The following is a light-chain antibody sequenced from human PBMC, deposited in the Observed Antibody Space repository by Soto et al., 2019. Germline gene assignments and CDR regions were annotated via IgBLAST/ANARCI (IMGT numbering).Light chain of an antibody. J-gene: IGLJ2*01. V-gene: IGLV2-8*01. CDR2: EVT. CDR3: GSKAGSNKHVV. CDR1: SSDIGASNS. Sequence: QSALTQPPSASGSPGQSVTISCAGSSSDIGASNSVSWYQQHPGKAPKLLISEVTKRPSGVPDRFSGSKSGNTASLTVSGRQADDEADYYCGSKAGSNKHVVFGGGTKGTVL.